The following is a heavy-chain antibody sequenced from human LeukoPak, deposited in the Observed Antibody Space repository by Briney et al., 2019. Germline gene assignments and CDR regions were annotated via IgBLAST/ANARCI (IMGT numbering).Heavy chain of an antibody. Sequence: SETLSLTCAVYGGPFSGDYWSWIRQPPGKGLEWIGEINHSGSTNYNPSLKSRVTISVDTSKNQFSLKLSSVTAADTAVYYCARSYVHDYWGQGTLVTVSS. V-gene: IGHV4-34*01. CDR2: INHSGST. D-gene: IGHD5-18*01. J-gene: IGHJ4*02. CDR3: ARSYVHDY. CDR1: GGPFSGDY.